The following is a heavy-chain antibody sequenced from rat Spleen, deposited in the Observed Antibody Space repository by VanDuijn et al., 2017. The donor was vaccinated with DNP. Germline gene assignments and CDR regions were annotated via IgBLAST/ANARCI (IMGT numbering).Heavy chain of an antibody. CDR1: GFTFSDYS. CDR3: ARPGSPYYFDY. CDR2: ISYDGSNT. D-gene: IGHD5-1*01. Sequence: EVQLVESDGGLVQPGRSLKLSCAASGFTFSDYSMAWVRQAPTKGLEWVTTISYDGSNTYYRDSVRGRFTISRDNAKSTLYLQMDSLRSEDTATYYFARPGSPYYFDYWGQGVMVTVSS. V-gene: IGHV5-29*01. J-gene: IGHJ2*01.